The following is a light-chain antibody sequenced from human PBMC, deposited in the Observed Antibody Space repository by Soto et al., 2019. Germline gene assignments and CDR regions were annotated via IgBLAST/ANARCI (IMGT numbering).Light chain of an antibody. CDR3: QQYNNWPPT. Sequence: EIVMTQSPATLSVSPGGRATLSCRASQSISDTLAWYQQKPGQAPRLLIYSASRGATGIPARFSGSGSGTEFTLTISSLQSEDFAVYYCQQYNNWPPTFGQGTKVDIK. CDR1: QSISDT. CDR2: SAS. V-gene: IGKV3-15*01. J-gene: IGKJ1*01.